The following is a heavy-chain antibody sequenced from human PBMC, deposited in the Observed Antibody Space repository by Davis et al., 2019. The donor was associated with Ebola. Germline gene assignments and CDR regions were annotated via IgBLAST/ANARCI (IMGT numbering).Heavy chain of an antibody. CDR3: ATTQWLREFDN. CDR1: GFTVSSNH. D-gene: IGHD6-19*01. Sequence: GESLKISCAASGFTVSSNHMSWVRQAPGKGLELVSVIYDHSTAYADSVIGRFIISRDKSNNTLYLEMNSLRVDDTAVYYCATTQWLREFDNWGQGTLVTVSS. V-gene: IGHV3-53*05. J-gene: IGHJ4*02. CDR2: IYDHST.